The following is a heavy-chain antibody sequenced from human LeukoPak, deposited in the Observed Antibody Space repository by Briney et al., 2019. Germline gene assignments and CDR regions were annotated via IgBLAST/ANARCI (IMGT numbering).Heavy chain of an antibody. D-gene: IGHD3-9*01. CDR3: AREENDILTKYFQH. CDR1: GFTFSSYS. CDR2: ISSSSSYI. J-gene: IGHJ1*01. V-gene: IGHV3-21*01. Sequence: PGGSLRLSCAASGFTFSSYSMNWVRQAPGKGLEWVSSISSSSSYIYYADSVKGRFTISRDNAKNSLYLQMNSLRAEDTAVYYCAREENDILTKYFQHWGQGTLVTVSS.